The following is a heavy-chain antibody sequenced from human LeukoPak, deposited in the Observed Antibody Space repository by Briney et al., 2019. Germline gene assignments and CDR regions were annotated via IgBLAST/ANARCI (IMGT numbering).Heavy chain of an antibody. J-gene: IGHJ4*02. CDR2: IFPGDSDT. D-gene: IGHD2-15*01. V-gene: IGHV5-51*01. CDR3: ARLPGYCSGASSYFDY. CDR1: GYTFTNYW. Sequence: GESLKISCRGSGYTFTNYWIGWVRQMPGKGLEWMGIIFPGDSDTRYSPSFLGQVTISADKSISTAYLQWSSLKASDTAMYYCARLPGYCSGASSYFDYWGQGTLVTV.